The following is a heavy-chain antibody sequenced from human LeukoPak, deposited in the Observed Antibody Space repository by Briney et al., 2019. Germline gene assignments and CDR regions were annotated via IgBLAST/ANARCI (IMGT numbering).Heavy chain of an antibody. CDR3: ARDPVAVGYFDY. Sequence: GASVKVSCKASGYTFTSYYMHWVRQAPGQGLEWMGIINPSGGSTSYAQKFQGRVTMTRDTSTSTVYMELGSLRSEDTAVYYCARDPVAVGYFDYWGQGTLVTVSS. CDR2: INPSGGST. CDR1: GYTFTSYY. D-gene: IGHD6-19*01. V-gene: IGHV1-46*01. J-gene: IGHJ4*02.